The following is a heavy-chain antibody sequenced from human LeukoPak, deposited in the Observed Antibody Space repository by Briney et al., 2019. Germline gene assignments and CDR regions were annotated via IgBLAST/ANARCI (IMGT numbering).Heavy chain of an antibody. V-gene: IGHV3-30*02. CDR3: AKDEGYCSGGSCGLFDY. Sequence: GGSLRLSCAASGFTFSSYGMHWVRQAPGKGLEWVAFIRYDGSNKYYADSVKGRFTISRDNSKNTLYLQMNSLRAEDTAVYYCAKDEGYCSGGSCGLFDYWGQGTLVTVSS. D-gene: IGHD2-15*01. J-gene: IGHJ4*02. CDR2: IRYDGSNK. CDR1: GFTFSSYG.